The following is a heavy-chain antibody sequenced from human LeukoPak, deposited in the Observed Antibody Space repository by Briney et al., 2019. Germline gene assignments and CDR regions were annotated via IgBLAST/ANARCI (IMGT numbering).Heavy chain of an antibody. CDR2: INPNSGGT. CDR3: ARNIAVAGSRSHWFDP. CDR1: GYTFTGYY. Sequence: ASVKVSCKASGYTFTGYYMHWVRRAPGQGLEWMGWINPNSGGTNYAQKFQGRVTMTRDTSISTAYMELSRLRSDDTAVYYCARNIAVAGSRSHWFDPWGQGTLVTVSS. D-gene: IGHD6-19*01. J-gene: IGHJ5*02. V-gene: IGHV1-2*02.